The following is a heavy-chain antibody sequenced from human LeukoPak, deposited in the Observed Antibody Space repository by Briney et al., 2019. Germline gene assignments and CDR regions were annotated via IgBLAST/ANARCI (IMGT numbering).Heavy chain of an antibody. CDR2: INPSGGST. Sequence: GASVTVSCKASGYTFTSYYMHWVRQAPGQGLEWMGIINPSGGSTSYAQKFQGRVTMTRDTSTSTVYMELSSLRSEDTAVYYCARDDYGDYGDYWGQGTLVTVSS. CDR3: ARDDYGDYGDY. CDR1: GYTFTSYY. J-gene: IGHJ4*02. D-gene: IGHD4-17*01. V-gene: IGHV1-46*01.